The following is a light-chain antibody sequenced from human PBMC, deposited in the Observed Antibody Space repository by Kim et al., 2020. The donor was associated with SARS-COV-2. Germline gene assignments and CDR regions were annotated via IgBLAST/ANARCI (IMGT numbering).Light chain of an antibody. CDR1: SGDSSYA. J-gene: IGLJ3*02. CDR2: LNSDGSY. Sequence: SVKLPCALGSGDSSYAIAWHRQQPEKGPRYLMKLNSDGSYRKGDGIPDRFSGSSSGAERYLTISSLQSEDEADYYCQTWGTGIWVFGGGTKLTVL. CDR3: QTWGTGIWV. V-gene: IGLV4-69*01.